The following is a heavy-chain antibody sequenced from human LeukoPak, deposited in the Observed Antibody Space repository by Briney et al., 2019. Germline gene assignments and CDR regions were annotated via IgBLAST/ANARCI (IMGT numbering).Heavy chain of an antibody. CDR3: ARGGWNKFDY. Sequence: SETLSLTCTVSGGSISSYYWSWIRQPPGKGLEWIGFIFYSGTTNYNPSLKSRVTISVDTSKNQFSLKLSSVTAADRAVYYCARGGWNKFDYWGQGTLVTVSS. V-gene: IGHV4-59*01. D-gene: IGHD3-22*01. CDR1: GGSISSYY. CDR2: IFYSGTT. J-gene: IGHJ4*02.